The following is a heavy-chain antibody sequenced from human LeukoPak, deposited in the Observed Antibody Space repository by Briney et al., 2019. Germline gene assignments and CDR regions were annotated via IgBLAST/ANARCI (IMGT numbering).Heavy chain of an antibody. Sequence: PGGSLRLSCAASGFTFSSYGMSWVRQAPGKGLEWVSAISGSGGSTYYADSVKGRFTISRDNSKNTLYLQMNSLRAEDTAVYYCAKDGPEYYYGSGSKDYWGQGTLVTVSS. CDR3: AKDGPEYYYGSGSKDY. J-gene: IGHJ4*02. D-gene: IGHD3-10*01. CDR2: ISGSGGST. CDR1: GFTFSSYG. V-gene: IGHV3-23*01.